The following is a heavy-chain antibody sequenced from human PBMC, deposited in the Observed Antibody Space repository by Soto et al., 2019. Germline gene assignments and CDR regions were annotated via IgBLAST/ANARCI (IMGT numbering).Heavy chain of an antibody. V-gene: IGHV1-69*01. D-gene: IGHD3-10*01. J-gene: IGHJ6*02. CDR2: IIPIFVTA. Sequence: QVQLVQSGAEVKKPGSSVKVSCKASGGTFSSYAICWVRQAPGQGLEWMGGIIPIFVTANYAQKFQGRVTITADESTSTAYMELSSLRSEDTAVYYCARGGKRYVLRWFGELSPPALYGMDVWGQGTTVTVSS. CDR3: ARGGKRYVLRWFGELSPPALYGMDV. CDR1: GGTFSSYA.